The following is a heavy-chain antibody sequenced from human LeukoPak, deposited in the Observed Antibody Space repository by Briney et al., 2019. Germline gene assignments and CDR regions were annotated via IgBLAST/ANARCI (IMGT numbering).Heavy chain of an antibody. J-gene: IGHJ6*02. D-gene: IGHD5-12*01. CDR2: ISSSGSTI. V-gene: IGHV3-11*01. CDR3: ARDFPQGYGESYYYYYGMDV. Sequence: PGGSLRLSCAASGFTFSDYYMSWIRQAPGKGLEWVSYISSSGSTIYYAGSVKGRFTISRDNAKNSLYLQMNSLRAEDTAVYYCARDFPQGYGESYYYYYGMDVWGQGTTVTVSS. CDR1: GFTFSDYY.